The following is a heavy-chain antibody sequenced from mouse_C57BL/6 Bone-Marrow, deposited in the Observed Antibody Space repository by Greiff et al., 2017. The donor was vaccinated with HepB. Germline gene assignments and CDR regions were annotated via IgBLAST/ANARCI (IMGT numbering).Heavy chain of an antibody. CDR3: ARSYYDYAYWYFDV. Sequence: VQLQQPGAELVKPGASVKMSCKASGYTFTSYWITWVKQRPGQGLEWIGHIYPGSGSTNYNEKFKSKATLTVDTSSSTAYMQLSSLTSEDSAVYYCARSYYDYAYWYFDVWGTGTTVTVSS. J-gene: IGHJ1*03. CDR1: GYTFTSYW. D-gene: IGHD2-4*01. V-gene: IGHV1-55*01. CDR2: IYPGSGST.